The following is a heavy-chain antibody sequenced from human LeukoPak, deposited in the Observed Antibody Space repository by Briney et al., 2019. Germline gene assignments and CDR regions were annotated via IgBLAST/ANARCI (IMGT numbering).Heavy chain of an antibody. D-gene: IGHD1-26*01. Sequence: SETLSLTCTVSGGSISSSSYYWGWIRQPPGKGLEWIGSIYYSGSTYYNPSLKSRVTISVDTSKNQFSLKLSSVTAADTAVYYCAFSGGGATFFDYWGQGTLVTVSS. CDR3: AFSGGGATFFDY. J-gene: IGHJ4*02. CDR2: IYYSGST. V-gene: IGHV4-39*07. CDR1: GGSISSSSYY.